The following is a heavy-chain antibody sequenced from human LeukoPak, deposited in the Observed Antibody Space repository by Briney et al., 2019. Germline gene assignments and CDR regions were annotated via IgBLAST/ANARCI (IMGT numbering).Heavy chain of an antibody. CDR1: GGSISGYY. Sequence: SETLSLTCTVSGGSISGYYWSWIRQPPGKGLEWIGNIYYTGRTAYSPSLNSRVTISIDMANNQFSLNLNSVTAADTAVYYYARHFPHFDSSGYFDYWGLGTLVTVSS. J-gene: IGHJ4*02. D-gene: IGHD3-22*01. CDR2: IYYTGRT. CDR3: ARHFPHFDSSGYFDY. V-gene: IGHV4-59*01.